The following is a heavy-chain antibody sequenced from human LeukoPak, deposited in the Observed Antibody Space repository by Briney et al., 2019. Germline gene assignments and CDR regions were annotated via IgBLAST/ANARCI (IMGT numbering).Heavy chain of an antibody. CDR2: IRYVGSNK. J-gene: IGHJ4*02. CDR1: GFTFSSYC. D-gene: IGHD6-25*01. CDR3: AKSFGYRDIDY. Sequence: GGSLRLSCAASGFTFSSYCMHWVRQAPGKGREWVAFIRYVGSNKYYTDSVKGRFTISRDNSKNTLYLQMNSLRAEDTAVYYCAKSFGYRDIDYWGQGSLVTVYS. V-gene: IGHV3-30*02.